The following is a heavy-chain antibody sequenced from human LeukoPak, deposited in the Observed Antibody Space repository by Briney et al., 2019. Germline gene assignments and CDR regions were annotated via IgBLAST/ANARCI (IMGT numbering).Heavy chain of an antibody. J-gene: IGHJ5*02. V-gene: IGHV3-20*04. D-gene: IGHD3-22*01. CDR1: GFTFDDYG. CDR3: AKDSFYYYDSSGSYNWFDP. Sequence: GGSLILSCAASGFTFDDYGMSWVRQAPGKGLEWVSGINWNGGSTGYADSVKGRFTISRDNAKNSLYLQMNSLRAEDTALYYCAKDSFYYYDSSGSYNWFDPWGQGTLVTVSS. CDR2: INWNGGST.